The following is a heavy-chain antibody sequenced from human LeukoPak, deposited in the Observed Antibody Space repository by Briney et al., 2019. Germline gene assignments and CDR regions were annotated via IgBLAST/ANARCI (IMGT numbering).Heavy chain of an antibody. CDR3: ASRNDYSNYFDY. J-gene: IGHJ4*02. D-gene: IGHD4-4*01. V-gene: IGHV4-34*01. CDR2: INHSGST. Sequence: PSETLSLTCAVYGGSFSGYYWSWIRQPPGKGLEWIGEINHSGSTNYNPSLKSRVTISVDTSKNQFSLKLSSVTAADTAAYYCASRNDYSNYFDYWGQGTLVTVSS. CDR1: GGSFSGYY.